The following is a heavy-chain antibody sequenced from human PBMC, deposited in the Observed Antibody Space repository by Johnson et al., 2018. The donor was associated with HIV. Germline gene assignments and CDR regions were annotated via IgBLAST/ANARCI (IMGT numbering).Heavy chain of an antibody. J-gene: IGHJ3*02. CDR2: ISGSGGST. Sequence: VQLVESGGGLVQPGGSLRLSCAASGFTFSSYAMSWVRQAPGKGLEWVSAISGSGGSTYYAASVKGRFTISSDNSKNTLYLQRNSLRAEDTAVYYCAKAMSVSSWEHRGAFDILGQGTMVTVSS. D-gene: IGHD6-13*01. V-gene: IGHV3-23*04. CDR3: AKAMSVSSWEHRGAFDI. CDR1: GFTFSSYA.